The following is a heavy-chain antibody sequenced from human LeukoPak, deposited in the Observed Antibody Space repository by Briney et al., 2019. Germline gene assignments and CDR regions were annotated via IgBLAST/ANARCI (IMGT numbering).Heavy chain of an antibody. CDR3: ARADFIDAGPYLIGP. CDR1: GYSFTDYY. CDR2: INTKSGRT. D-gene: IGHD3-3*01. J-gene: IGHJ5*02. Sequence: ASVRVSCTTSGYSFTDYYIHWVRQAPGQGLEWMGWINTKSGRTSSARKFQGRVTMTRDPSITTVYMDMAWLTSDDTAIYFCARADFIDAGPYLIGPWGQGTLVTVSS. V-gene: IGHV1-2*02.